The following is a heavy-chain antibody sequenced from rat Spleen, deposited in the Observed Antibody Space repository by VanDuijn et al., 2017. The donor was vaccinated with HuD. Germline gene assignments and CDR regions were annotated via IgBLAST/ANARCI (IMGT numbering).Heavy chain of an antibody. J-gene: IGHJ2*01. CDR2: INSAGST. CDR1: GYSITSSYR. D-gene: IGHD1-2*01. Sequence: EVQPQESGPGLVRPSQSLSLTCSVTGYSITSSYRWNWIRKFPGNKVEWMGYINSAGSTIYNPSLSSRISISRDTSKNQFFLQMNSLRSEDTATYYCTRKAVAAIPYYFDYWGQGVMVTVSS. CDR3: TRKAVAAIPYYFDY. V-gene: IGHV3-3*01.